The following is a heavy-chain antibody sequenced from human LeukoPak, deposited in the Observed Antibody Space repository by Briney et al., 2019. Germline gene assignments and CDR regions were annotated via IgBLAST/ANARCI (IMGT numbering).Heavy chain of an antibody. V-gene: IGHV3-33*01. CDR3: ARPDYDSGGYYDY. J-gene: IGHJ4*02. Sequence: PGRSLRLSCAASGFTFSSYGMHWVRQAPGKGLEWVASIWYDGSNEYYADSVKGRFTISRDNSKNTVYLQMNTVRAEDTAVYYCARPDYDSGGYYDYWGQGTLVTVSS. CDR2: IWYDGSNE. D-gene: IGHD3-22*01. CDR1: GFTFSSYG.